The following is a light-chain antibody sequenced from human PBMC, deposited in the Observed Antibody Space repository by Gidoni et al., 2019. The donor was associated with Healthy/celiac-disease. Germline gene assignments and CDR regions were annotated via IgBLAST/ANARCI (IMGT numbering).Light chain of an antibody. V-gene: IGLV3-1*01. J-gene: IGLJ2*01. Sequence: SYELTQQPSVSVSPGQTASITCSGDKVGDKYACWYQQKPGQSPVLVIYQDSKRPSGIPERFSGSNSGHTATLTISGTQAMDEADYYCQAWDSTVVFGGGTKLTVL. CDR2: QDS. CDR1: KVGDKY. CDR3: QAWDSTVV.